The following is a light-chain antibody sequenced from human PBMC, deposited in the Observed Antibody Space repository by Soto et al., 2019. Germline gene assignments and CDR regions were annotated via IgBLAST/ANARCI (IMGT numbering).Light chain of an antibody. CDR2: DVS. V-gene: IGLV2-11*01. J-gene: IGLJ3*02. CDR3: CSYAGSDTLV. Sequence: QSALTQPRSVSGSPGQSVTISCTGTSSDVGGYNFVSWYQHHPGKAPKLMIYDVSKRPSGLPDRFSGSKSGSTASLTISGLQAEDEADYWCCSYAGSDTLVFGGGTKLTVL. CDR1: SSDVGGYNF.